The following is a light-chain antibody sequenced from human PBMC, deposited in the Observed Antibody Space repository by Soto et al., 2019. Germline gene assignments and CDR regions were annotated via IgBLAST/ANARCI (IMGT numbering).Light chain of an antibody. CDR1: QSISSW. V-gene: IGKV1-5*03. J-gene: IGKJ2*01. CDR3: QQYNSYSRT. CDR2: KAS. Sequence: DIQMPQSPSTLSASVGDRVTITCRASQSISSWLAWYQQKPGKAPKLLLYKASSLESGVPSRFSGSGSGTEFTLTISSLQPDDFATYCCQQYNSYSRTFGQGTKLEIK.